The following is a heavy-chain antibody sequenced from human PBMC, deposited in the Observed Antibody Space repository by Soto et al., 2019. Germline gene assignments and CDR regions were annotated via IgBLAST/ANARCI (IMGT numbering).Heavy chain of an antibody. V-gene: IGHV2-5*02. CDR2: LYWDDDK. CDR3: AHGIRVRGYSSVYRSRDFDY. D-gene: IGHD5-18*01. J-gene: IGHJ4*02. CDR1: GFSVSTSGVG. Sequence: QITLKESGPTLVKPTQTLTLTCTFSGFSVSTSGVGVGWIRQPPGKALEWLALLYWDDDKRYSPCLKSRLTSTKDTYKNQVVITMTNMDHVDTDTYYSAHGIRVRGYSSVYRSRDFDYWGQGTLVTVSS.